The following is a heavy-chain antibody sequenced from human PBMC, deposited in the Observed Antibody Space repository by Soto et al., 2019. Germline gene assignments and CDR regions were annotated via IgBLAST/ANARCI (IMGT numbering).Heavy chain of an antibody. V-gene: IGHV4-34*01. CDR2: INHSGST. CDR1: GGSFSGYY. Sequence: PSETLSLTCAVYGGSFSGYYWSWIRQPPGKGLEWIGEINHSGSTNYNPSLKSRVTISVDTSKNQFSLKLISVTAADTAVYYCRRGYCSGGSCAYYFDYWGQGTLVTVSS. J-gene: IGHJ4*02. D-gene: IGHD2-15*01. CDR3: RRGYCSGGSCAYYFDY.